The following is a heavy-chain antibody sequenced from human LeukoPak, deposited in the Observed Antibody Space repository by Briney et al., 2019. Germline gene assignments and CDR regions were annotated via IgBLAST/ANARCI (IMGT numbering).Heavy chain of an antibody. V-gene: IGHV3-21*01. CDR3: AVARAAPILFDY. CDR1: GFTFSSYS. Sequence: GGSLRLSCAASGFTFSSYSMNWVRQAPGKGLEWVSSISSSSSYIYYADSVKGRFTISRDNAKNSLYLQMNSLRAEDTAVYYCAVARAAPILFDYWGQGTLVPVSS. J-gene: IGHJ4*02. CDR2: ISSSSSYI. D-gene: IGHD2-15*01.